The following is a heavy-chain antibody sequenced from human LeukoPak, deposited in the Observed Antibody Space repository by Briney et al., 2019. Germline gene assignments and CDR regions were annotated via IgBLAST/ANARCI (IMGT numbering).Heavy chain of an antibody. Sequence: PGGSLRLSCAASGFTFSSYWMNWARQAPGKGLEWVASINHNGNVNYYVDSVKGRFTISRDNAKNSLYLQMSNLRVEDTAVYYCARGARGAGTFDYWGQGTLVTVSS. D-gene: IGHD6-13*01. J-gene: IGHJ4*02. CDR1: GFTFSSYW. CDR3: ARGARGAGTFDY. CDR2: INHNGNVN. V-gene: IGHV3-7*03.